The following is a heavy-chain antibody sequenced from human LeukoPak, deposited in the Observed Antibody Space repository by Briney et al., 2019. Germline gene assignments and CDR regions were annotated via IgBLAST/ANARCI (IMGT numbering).Heavy chain of an antibody. CDR3: ARLYYDSSGYHADY. CDR1: GYTFTCYY. Sequence: ASVKVSCKASGYTFTCYYMHWVRQAPGQGLEWMGWINPNSGGTNYAQKFQGRVTMTRDTSISTAYMELSRLRSDDTAVYYCARLYYDSSGYHADYWGQGTLVTVSS. D-gene: IGHD3-22*01. CDR2: INPNSGGT. J-gene: IGHJ4*02. V-gene: IGHV1-2*02.